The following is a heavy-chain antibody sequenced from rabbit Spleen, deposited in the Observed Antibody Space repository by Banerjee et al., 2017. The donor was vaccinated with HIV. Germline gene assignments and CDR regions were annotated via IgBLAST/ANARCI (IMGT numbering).Heavy chain of an antibody. CDR1: GFSFSSSDY. CDR2: IAGDSSTFT. CDR3: ARDTSSSFSSYGMDL. J-gene: IGHJ6*01. V-gene: IGHV1S40*01. Sequence: QSLEESGGDLVKPGASLTLTCTASGFSFSSSDYMCWVRQAPGKGLEWISCIAGDSSTFTYSATWAKGRFTCSKTSSTTVTLQMTRLTAADTATYFCARDTSSSFSSYGMDLWGPGTLVTVS. D-gene: IGHD1-1*01.